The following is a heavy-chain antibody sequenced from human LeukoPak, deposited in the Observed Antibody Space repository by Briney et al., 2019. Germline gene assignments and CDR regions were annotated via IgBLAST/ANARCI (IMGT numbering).Heavy chain of an antibody. V-gene: IGHV1-18*01. D-gene: IGHD3-22*01. CDR2: ISAYNGNT. CDR3: ARAITMIVVELNWFDP. Sequence: ASVKVSCKASGYTFTSYGISWLRQAPGQGLEWMGWISAYNGNTNYAQKLQGRVTMTTDTSTSTAYMELRSLRSDDTAVYYCARAITMIVVELNWFDPWGQGTLVTVSS. J-gene: IGHJ5*02. CDR1: GYTFTSYG.